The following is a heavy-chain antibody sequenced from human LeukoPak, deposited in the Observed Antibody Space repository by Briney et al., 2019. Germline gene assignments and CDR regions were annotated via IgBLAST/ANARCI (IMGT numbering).Heavy chain of an antibody. J-gene: IGHJ4*02. CDR3: ARGPPFLYGSWSYYFDY. Sequence: PSETLSLTCTVSGGSISSYYWSWIRQPPGKGLEWIGYIYYSGSTNYNPSLKSRVTISVDTSKNQFSLKLSSVTAADTAVYYCARGPPFLYGSWSYYFDYWGQGTLVTVSS. D-gene: IGHD3-10*01. V-gene: IGHV4-59*01. CDR2: IYYSGST. CDR1: GGSISSYY.